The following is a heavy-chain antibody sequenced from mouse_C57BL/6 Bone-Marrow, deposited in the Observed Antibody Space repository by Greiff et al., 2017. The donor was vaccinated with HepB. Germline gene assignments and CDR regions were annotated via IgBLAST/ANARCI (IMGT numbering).Heavy chain of an antibody. CDR2: IYPRSGNT. CDR1: GYTFTSYG. J-gene: IGHJ2*01. Sequence: VKLVESGAELARPGASVKLSCKASGYTFTSYGISWVKQRTGQGLEWIGEIYPRSGNTYYNEKFKGKATLTADKSSSTAYMELRSLTSEDSAVYFCARAYYKGDVDYWGQGTTLTVSS. CDR3: ARAYYKGDVDY. D-gene: IGHD2-12*01. V-gene: IGHV1-81*01.